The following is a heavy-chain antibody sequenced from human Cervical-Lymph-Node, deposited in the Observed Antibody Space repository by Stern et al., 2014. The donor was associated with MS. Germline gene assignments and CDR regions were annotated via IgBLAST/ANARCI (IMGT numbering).Heavy chain of an antibody. Sequence: VQLVESGAEVKKPGASVKGSCKASGYTFTSYGISWVRQAPGQGLEWMGWISAYNGNTNYAQKLQGRVTMTTDTSTSTAYMELRSLRSDDTAVYYCARDCSGGSCYSPVDYWGQGTLVTVSS. CDR3: ARDCSGGSCYSPVDY. CDR2: ISAYNGNT. V-gene: IGHV1-18*04. CDR1: GYTFTSYG. J-gene: IGHJ4*02. D-gene: IGHD2-15*01.